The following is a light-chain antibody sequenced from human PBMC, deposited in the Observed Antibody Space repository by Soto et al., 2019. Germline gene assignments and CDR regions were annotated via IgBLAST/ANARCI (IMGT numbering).Light chain of an antibody. Sequence: EIVLTQSPGTLSLSPGERPTLSCRASHSVSSGYLAWYQQKPGRAPRLLISDASNRATGIPARFSGSGSGTDFALTISSLEAEDFAVYYCKQRSSWPITFGGGTKVDI. CDR3: KQRSSWPIT. CDR2: DAS. J-gene: IGKJ4*01. CDR1: HSVSSGY. V-gene: IGKV3-11*01.